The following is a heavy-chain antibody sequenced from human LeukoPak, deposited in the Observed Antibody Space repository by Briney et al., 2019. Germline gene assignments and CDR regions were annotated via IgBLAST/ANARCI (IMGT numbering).Heavy chain of an antibody. CDR1: GGSVSSGSYY. V-gene: IGHV4-61*02. CDR3: ARDHYYDILTGYYTLFDY. CDR2: IYTSGST. D-gene: IGHD3-9*01. Sequence: SETLSLTCTVSGGSVSSGSYYWSWLRQPAGKGLEWIGRIYTSGSTNYNPSLKSRVTISVDTSKNQFSLKLSSVTAADTAVYYCARDHYYDILTGYYTLFDYWGQGTLVTVSS. J-gene: IGHJ4*02.